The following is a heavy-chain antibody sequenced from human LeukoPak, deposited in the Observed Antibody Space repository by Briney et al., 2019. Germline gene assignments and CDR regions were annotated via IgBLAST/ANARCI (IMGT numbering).Heavy chain of an antibody. CDR1: GFTFGTYA. D-gene: IGHD3-9*01. CDR3: ARDSFDSGSSPSDF. CDR2: IDSSSGYI. J-gene: IGHJ4*02. Sequence: PGGSLRPSCAASGFTFGTYAMSWVRQPPGKGLEWVSSIDSSSGYISYADSVKGRFTISRDNARNSLFLQMSSLRDDDTAVYYCARDSFDSGSSPSDFWGQGTLVTVSS. V-gene: IGHV3-21*01.